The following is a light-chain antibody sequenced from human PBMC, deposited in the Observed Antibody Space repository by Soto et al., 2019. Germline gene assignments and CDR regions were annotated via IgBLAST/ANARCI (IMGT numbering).Light chain of an antibody. CDR1: SSDVGGYNY. CDR3: SSYAGSNHLV. Sequence: QSALTQPPSASGSPGQSVTISSTGASSDVGGYNYVSWCQQHPGKAPKLMIYEVTKRPSGVPDRFSGSKSGNTASLTVSGLQAEDEADYYCSSYAGSNHLVFGGGTKLTVL. CDR2: EVT. J-gene: IGLJ3*02. V-gene: IGLV2-8*01.